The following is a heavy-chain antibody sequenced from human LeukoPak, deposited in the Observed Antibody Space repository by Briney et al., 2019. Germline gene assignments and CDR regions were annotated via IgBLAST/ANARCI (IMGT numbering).Heavy chain of an antibody. Sequence: SETLSLTCTVSVGSLSSSSYYWGWIRQPPGKGLEWIGSIYYSGSTYYNPSLKSRVNISVDTSKNQFSLKLSSVTAADRAVYYCAREPHQRWLQLPGAFDIWGEATKVTVP. CDR3: AREPHQRWLQLPGAFDI. J-gene: IGHJ3*02. CDR1: VGSLSSSSYY. D-gene: IGHD5-24*01. V-gene: IGHV4-39*02. CDR2: IYYSGST.